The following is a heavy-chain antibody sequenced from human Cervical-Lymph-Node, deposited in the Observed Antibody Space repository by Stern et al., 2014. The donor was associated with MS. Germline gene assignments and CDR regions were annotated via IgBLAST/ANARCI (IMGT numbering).Heavy chain of an antibody. V-gene: IGHV5-51*01. Sequence: EVQLVESGAEVKKPGEALKISCKLSGYSFTIYYIAWVRQMPGKGLEWVGGIYPYDSDTTSSPSFQGQVTISADKSITTAYLQWSSLRASDTAMYYCARHVQGFDYWGQGTLVTVSS. CDR2: IYPYDSDT. CDR1: GYSFTIYY. J-gene: IGHJ4*02. CDR3: ARHVQGFDY.